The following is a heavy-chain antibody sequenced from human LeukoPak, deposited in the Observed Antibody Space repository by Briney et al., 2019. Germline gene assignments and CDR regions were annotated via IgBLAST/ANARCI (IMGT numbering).Heavy chain of an antibody. CDR2: MNPNSGNT. CDR1: GYTFTSYD. Sequence: ASVKVSCKASGYTFTSYDINWVRQATGQGLEWMGWMNPNSGNTGYAQKFQGRVTITRNTSISTAYMELSSLRSEDTAVYYCARARSSRSPNRYYFDYWGQGTLVTVSS. D-gene: IGHD6-13*01. J-gene: IGHJ4*02. V-gene: IGHV1-8*03. CDR3: ARARSSRSPNRYYFDY.